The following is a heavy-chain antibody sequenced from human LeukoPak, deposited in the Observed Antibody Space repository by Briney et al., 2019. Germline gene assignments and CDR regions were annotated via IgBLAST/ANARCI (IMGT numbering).Heavy chain of an antibody. D-gene: IGHD6-13*01. CDR2: ISWKSDSI. Sequence: GGSLRLSCAASGFTFDDYAMHWVRQAPGKGLEWVSSISWKSDSIAYADSVRGRFTISRDNAKSSLYLQMNSLRAEDTAVYYCAKDIGSSIWYVDYWGQGTLVTVSS. V-gene: IGHV3-9*01. CDR3: AKDIGSSIWYVDY. CDR1: GFTFDDYA. J-gene: IGHJ4*02.